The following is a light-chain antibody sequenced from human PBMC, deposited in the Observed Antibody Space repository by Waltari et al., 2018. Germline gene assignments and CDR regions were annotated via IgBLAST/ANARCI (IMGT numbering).Light chain of an antibody. CDR1: QGISSY. CDR2: ATS. V-gene: IGKV1-8*01. CDR3: QQYYTYPPT. J-gene: IGKJ3*01. Sequence: AIRMTQSPSSFSASTGDRVTITCRASQGISSYLAWYQQKPGTAPKLLIYATSTLQSWVPSRFSGSGSGTDFSLTISCLQSEDFATYYCQQYYTYPPTFGPGTKVDIK.